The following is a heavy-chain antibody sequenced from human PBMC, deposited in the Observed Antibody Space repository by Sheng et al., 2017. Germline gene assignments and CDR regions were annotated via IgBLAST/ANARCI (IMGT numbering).Heavy chain of an antibody. CDR3: ARDEGDRYSSLAYGMDV. CDR1: GGTFSSYA. CDR2: IIPIFGTA. D-gene: IGHD5-18*01. Sequence: QVQLVQSGAEVKKPGSSVKVSCKASGGTFSSYAISWVRQAPGQGLEWMGGIIPIFGTANYAQKFQGRVTITADESTSTAYMELSSLRSEDTAVYYCARDEGDRYSSLAYGMDVWGPKGPRSPSPQ. J-gene: IGHJ6*01. V-gene: IGHV1-69*13.